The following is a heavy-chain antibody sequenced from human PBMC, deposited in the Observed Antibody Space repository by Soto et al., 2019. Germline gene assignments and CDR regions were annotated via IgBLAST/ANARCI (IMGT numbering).Heavy chain of an antibody. Sequence: EVQLVESGGGLVKPGGSLRLSCAASGFTFSSYSMNWVRQAPGKGLEWVSSISSSSSYIYYADSVKGRFTISRDNAKHSLYLQINSLRAEDTAGYYCARDPQGFDPLGQGTLVTVAS. CDR1: GFTFSSYS. J-gene: IGHJ5*02. CDR2: ISSSSSYI. CDR3: ARDPQGFDP. V-gene: IGHV3-21*01.